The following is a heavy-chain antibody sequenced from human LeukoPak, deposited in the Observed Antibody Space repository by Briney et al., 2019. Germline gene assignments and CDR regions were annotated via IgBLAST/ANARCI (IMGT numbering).Heavy chain of an antibody. CDR3: ARDFGTGTTDY. Sequence: GASVKVSCKASGYTFTSYGISWVRQAPGQGLEWMGWISAYNGNTNYAQKLQGRVTMTRDTSTSTVYMELSSLRSEDTAVYYCARDFGTGTTDYWGQGTLVTVSS. J-gene: IGHJ4*02. CDR1: GYTFTSYG. CDR2: ISAYNGNT. V-gene: IGHV1-18*01. D-gene: IGHD1/OR15-1a*01.